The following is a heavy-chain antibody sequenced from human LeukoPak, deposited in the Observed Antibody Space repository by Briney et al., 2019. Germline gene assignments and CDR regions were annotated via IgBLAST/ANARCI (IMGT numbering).Heavy chain of an antibody. CDR1: GFTFSNYG. J-gene: IGHJ4*02. D-gene: IGHD5/OR15-5a*01. CDR2: INRCKESK. Sequence: GGSLRLSCAASGFTFSNYGMNWVRQAPGKRLEWVSYINRCKESKYYADFVKGRFTISGDNAENSLYLQMNSLRDEDTAVYYCARAMRSVYDYWGEGTLVTVPT. CDR3: ARAMRSVYDY. V-gene: IGHV3-48*02.